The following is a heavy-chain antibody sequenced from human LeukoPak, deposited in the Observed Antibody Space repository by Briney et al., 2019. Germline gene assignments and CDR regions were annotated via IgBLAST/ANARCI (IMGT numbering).Heavy chain of an antibody. CDR1: GFTFSNFA. CDR2: ITGRGGAT. CDR3: AKDTAFYYDSSGSIDI. D-gene: IGHD3-22*01. Sequence: GGSLRLSCAASGFTFSNFAMSWVRQAPGKGLEWVSVITGRGGATHNADSVKGRFTISRDNSKNTLFLQMNSLRAEDTAVYYCAKDTAFYYDSSGSIDIWGQGTMVTVSS. J-gene: IGHJ3*02. V-gene: IGHV3-23*01.